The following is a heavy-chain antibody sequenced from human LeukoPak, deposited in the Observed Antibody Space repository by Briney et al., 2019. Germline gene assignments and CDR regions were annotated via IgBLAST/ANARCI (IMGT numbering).Heavy chain of an antibody. CDR3: AKERSGGWPFDY. J-gene: IGHJ4*02. CDR1: GFTFDDYA. D-gene: IGHD6-19*01. CDR2: ISDSGDRT. V-gene: IGHV3-23*01. Sequence: PVRSLRLSCAASGFTFDDYAMHWVRQAPGKGLEWVSGISDSGDRTQYADSVKGRFTISRDNSKNTLYLQMNSLRAEDTAIYYCAKERSGGWPFDYWGQGTLVTVSS.